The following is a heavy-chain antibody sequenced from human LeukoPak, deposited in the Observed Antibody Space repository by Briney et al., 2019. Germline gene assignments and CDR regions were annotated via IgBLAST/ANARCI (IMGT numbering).Heavy chain of an antibody. Sequence: ASVKVSCKASGYIFTTYGISWVRQAPGQGLEWMGWISVYNGNTNYAQKLQGRVTMTTDTSTSTAYMELRSLRSDDTAVYYCARGSVTMVRGVIPYYFDYWGQGTLVTVSS. CDR3: ARGSVTMVRGVIPYYFDY. D-gene: IGHD3-10*01. CDR1: GYIFTTYG. J-gene: IGHJ4*02. V-gene: IGHV1-18*01. CDR2: ISVYNGNT.